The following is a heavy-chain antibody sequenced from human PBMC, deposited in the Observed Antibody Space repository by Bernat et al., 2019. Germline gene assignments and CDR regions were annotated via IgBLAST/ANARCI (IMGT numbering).Heavy chain of an antibody. V-gene: IGHV4-39*01. CDR2: IYYSGST. J-gene: IGHJ4*02. CDR3: GGHYAYAYDGSAYYYLDY. D-gene: IGHD3-22*01. CDR1: GGSISSTSYY. Sequence: QLQLQGSGPGLMQPSETLSLTCTVSGGSISSTSYYWGWIRQPPGKGLEWIASIYYSGSTYYNPSLKSRVTISVDTSKNQFSLKLSSVTAADTAVYYCGGHYAYAYDGSAYYYLDYWGQGTLVTVSS.